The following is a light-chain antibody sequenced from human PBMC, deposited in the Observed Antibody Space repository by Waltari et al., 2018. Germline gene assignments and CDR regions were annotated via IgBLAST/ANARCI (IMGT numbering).Light chain of an antibody. Sequence: QSALTQPPSASGSPGQSVTISCTGTSSDVGGYDYVSWYQQHPGKAPKLMTFAVNKWPSGGLDRCSGSKSGNTASLTISGLQPEDEADYYCSSYAGSNNFVVFGGGTKLTVL. CDR2: AVN. V-gene: IGLV2-8*01. CDR3: SSYAGSNNFVV. CDR1: SSDVGGYDY. J-gene: IGLJ2*01.